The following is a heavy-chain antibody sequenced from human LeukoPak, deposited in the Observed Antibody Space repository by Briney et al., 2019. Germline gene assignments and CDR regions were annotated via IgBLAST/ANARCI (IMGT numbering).Heavy chain of an antibody. J-gene: IGHJ4*02. D-gene: IGHD1-26*01. CDR2: IYYTGST. CDR1: GGSISSYY. V-gene: IGHV4-59*01. Sequence: SETLSLTCTVSGGSISSYYWSWIRQPPGKGLEWIGYIYYTGSTNYNPSLKSRVTISVDTSKNQFSLKPSSVTAADTAVYYCARGNSGSYYGFDYWGQGTLVTVSS. CDR3: ARGNSGSYYGFDY.